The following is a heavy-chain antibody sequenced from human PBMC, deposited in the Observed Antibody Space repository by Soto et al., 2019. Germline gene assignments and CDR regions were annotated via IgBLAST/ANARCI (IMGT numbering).Heavy chain of an antibody. J-gene: IGHJ6*02. CDR3: ARGGEYYDFWRGYYYYYGMDV. CDR2: IYYSGRT. V-gene: IGHV4-31*03. Sequence: QVQLQESGPGLVKPSQTLSLTCTVSGGSISSGGYYWSWIRQHPGKGLEWIGYIYYSGRTYYNPSLKSRVTISVDTSKNQFSLKLSSVTAADTAVYYCARGGEYYDFWRGYYYYYGMDVWGQGTTVTVSS. CDR1: GGSISSGGYY. D-gene: IGHD3-3*01.